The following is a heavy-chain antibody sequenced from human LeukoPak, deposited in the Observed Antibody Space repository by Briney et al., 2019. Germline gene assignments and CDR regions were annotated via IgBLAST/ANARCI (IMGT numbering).Heavy chain of an antibody. Sequence: ASVTVSCKASGYTFTSYDINWVRQATGQGLEWMGLINPNSGNTGYAQKFQGRVTMTRNTSISTAYMELSSLRSEDTAVYYCARGLLQPPPVLRYFDWLKTAYYFDYWGQGTLVTVSS. D-gene: IGHD3-9*01. J-gene: IGHJ4*02. CDR2: INPNSGNT. CDR1: GYTFTSYD. V-gene: IGHV1-8*01. CDR3: ARGLLQPPPVLRYFDWLKTAYYFDY.